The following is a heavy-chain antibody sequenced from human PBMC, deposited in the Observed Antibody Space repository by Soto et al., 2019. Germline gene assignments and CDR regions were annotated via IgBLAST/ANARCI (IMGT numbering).Heavy chain of an antibody. J-gene: IGHJ4*02. CDR1: GGSISSGGSS. Sequence: SETLSLTCTVSGGSISSGGSSWSWIRQPPGTGLEWIGEINHSGSTNYKPSLKSRVTISVDTSKNQFSLKLTSVTAADTAVYYCARDKITGLFDYWGQGTLVTVSS. D-gene: IGHD2-8*02. V-gene: IGHV4-39*07. CDR2: INHSGST. CDR3: ARDKITGLFDY.